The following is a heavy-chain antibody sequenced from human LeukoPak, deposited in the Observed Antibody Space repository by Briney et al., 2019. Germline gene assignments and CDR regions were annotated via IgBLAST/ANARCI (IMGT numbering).Heavy chain of an antibody. CDR1: GGTFSSYA. CDR3: ARCAPSGSNWFDP. CDR2: IIPIFGTA. V-gene: IGHV1-69*13. D-gene: IGHD3-22*01. J-gene: IGHJ5*02. Sequence: SVKVSCTASGGTFSSYAISWVRQAPGQGLERMGGIIPIFGTANYAQKFQGRVTITADESTSTAYMELSSLRSEDTAVYYCARCAPSGSNWFDPWGQGTLVTVSS.